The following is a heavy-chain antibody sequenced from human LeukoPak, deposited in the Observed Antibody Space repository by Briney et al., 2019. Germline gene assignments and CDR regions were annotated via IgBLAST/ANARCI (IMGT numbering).Heavy chain of an antibody. D-gene: IGHD5-24*01. CDR1: GYTFSTYW. V-gene: IGHV5-51*01. Sequence: GESLKISCKASGYTFSTYWIGWVRQMPGKGLEWMGIIYPGESDIRYSPSFQGQVTISADKSISTAYLQWSSLKASDTAMYYCARPLADGYNSGYYFDYWGQGTLVTVSS. CDR3: ARPLADGYNSGYYFDY. CDR2: IYPGESDI. J-gene: IGHJ4*02.